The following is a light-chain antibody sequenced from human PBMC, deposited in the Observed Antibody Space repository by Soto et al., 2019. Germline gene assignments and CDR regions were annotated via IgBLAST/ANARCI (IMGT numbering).Light chain of an antibody. CDR1: SSDVGGYNY. Sequence: QSVLTQPPSASGSPGQSVTISCTGTSSDVGGYNYVSWFQQHPGKAPKVIIYGVANRPSGVPDRFSGSKSGNTASLTVSGLQAEDEADYYCSSYAGSNNFVFGTGTKVIVL. CDR2: GVA. V-gene: IGLV2-8*01. J-gene: IGLJ1*01. CDR3: SSYAGSNNFV.